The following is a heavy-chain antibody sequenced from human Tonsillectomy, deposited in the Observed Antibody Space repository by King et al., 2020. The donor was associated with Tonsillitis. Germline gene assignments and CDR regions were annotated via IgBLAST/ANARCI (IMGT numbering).Heavy chain of an antibody. CDR3: ARGTGTSYDY. V-gene: IGHV4-31*03. Sequence: QLQESGPGLVKPSQTLSLTCTVAGGSISSGGYYWSWIRQHPGKGLEWIGYIYYSGTTYYNPSRKSRVTISADTSKNQVSLKVSAVTAADTAVYYCARGTGTSYDYWGQGTLVTVSS. D-gene: IGHD1-7*01. CDR2: IYYSGTT. J-gene: IGHJ4*02. CDR1: GGSISSGGYY.